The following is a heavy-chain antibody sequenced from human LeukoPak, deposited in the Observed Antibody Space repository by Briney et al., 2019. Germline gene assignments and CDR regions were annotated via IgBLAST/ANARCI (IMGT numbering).Heavy chain of an antibody. J-gene: IGHJ4*02. CDR1: DASLSSYY. Sequence: SETLSLTCSVSDASLSSYYWTWIRQPAGKGLEWIGRITTSGSTYYNASLKSRLTMSLDTSKNQFSLKLSSVTAADTAVYYCARGGYCIGGSCPLVFDYWGQGTLVTVSS. V-gene: IGHV4-4*07. CDR3: ARGGYCIGGSCPLVFDY. CDR2: ITTSGST. D-gene: IGHD2-15*01.